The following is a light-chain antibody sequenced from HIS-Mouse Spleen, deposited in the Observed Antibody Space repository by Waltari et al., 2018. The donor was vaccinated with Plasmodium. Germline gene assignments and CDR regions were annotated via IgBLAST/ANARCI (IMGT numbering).Light chain of an antibody. V-gene: IGLV3-25*03. CDR1: ALPKQS. CDR3: QSADSSGTPNWV. Sequence: SYELTQPPPVSVSPGQTARITCSGEALPKQSAYWSQQKPGQAPVLVIYKDSERPSGIPERFSGSSSGTTVTLTISGVQAEDEADYYCQSADSSGTPNWVFGGGTKLTVL. J-gene: IGLJ3*02. CDR2: KDS.